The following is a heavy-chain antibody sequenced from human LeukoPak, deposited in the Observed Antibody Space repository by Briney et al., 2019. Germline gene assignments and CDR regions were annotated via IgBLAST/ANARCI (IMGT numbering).Heavy chain of an antibody. Sequence: ASVKVSCKASGYTFTSYGISWVRQAPGQGLEWMGWISAYNGNTNYAQKLQGGVTMTTDTSTSTAYMELRSLRSDDTAVYYCARYYCSGGSCYSHNWFDPWGQGTLVTVSS. V-gene: IGHV1-18*01. CDR2: ISAYNGNT. J-gene: IGHJ5*02. CDR1: GYTFTSYG. CDR3: ARYYCSGGSCYSHNWFDP. D-gene: IGHD2-15*01.